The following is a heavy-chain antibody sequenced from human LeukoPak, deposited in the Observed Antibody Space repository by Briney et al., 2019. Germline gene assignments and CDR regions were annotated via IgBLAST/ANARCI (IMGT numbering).Heavy chain of an antibody. CDR2: ISGSGGST. Sequence: GSLRLSCAAPGFTFSSYAMSWVRQASGKGLEWVSAISGSGGSTYYADSVKGRFTISRDNSKNTLYLQMNSLRAEDTAVYYCAKGASMIVVPFGYWGQGTLVTVSS. CDR1: GFTFSSYA. J-gene: IGHJ4*02. V-gene: IGHV3-23*01. CDR3: AKGASMIVVPFGY. D-gene: IGHD3-22*01.